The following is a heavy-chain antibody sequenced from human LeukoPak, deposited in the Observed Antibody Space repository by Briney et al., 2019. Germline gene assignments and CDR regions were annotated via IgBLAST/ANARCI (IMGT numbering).Heavy chain of an antibody. CDR3: ARGDFWGAYYYYGMDV. CDR1: GFTFSSYA. J-gene: IGHJ6*02. D-gene: IGHD3-3*01. CDR2: ISSNGGST. V-gene: IGHV3-64*01. Sequence: PGGSLRLSCAASGFTFSSYAMHWVRQAPGKGLEYVSAISSNGGSTYYANSVKGRFTISRDNSKNTLYLQMGSLRAEDMAVYYCARGDFWGAYYYYGMDVWGQGTTVTVSS.